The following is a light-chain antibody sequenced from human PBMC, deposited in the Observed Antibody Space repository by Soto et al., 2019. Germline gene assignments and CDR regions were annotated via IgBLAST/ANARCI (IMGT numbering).Light chain of an antibody. V-gene: IGKV3-15*01. CDR3: QQYNNWPPDT. J-gene: IGKJ5*01. CDR1: QSVSSN. CDR2: GAS. Sequence: ETVMTQSPAALSVSPGERATLSCRASQSVSSNVAWYQQTPGQAPRLLIYGASTRAAGIPDRFSGSGSGTEFTLTISSLQSEDFAVYYCQQYNNWPPDTFGQGTRLDIK.